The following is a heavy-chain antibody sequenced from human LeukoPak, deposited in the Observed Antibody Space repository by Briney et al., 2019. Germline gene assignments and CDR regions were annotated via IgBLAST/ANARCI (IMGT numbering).Heavy chain of an antibody. J-gene: IGHJ6*02. CDR2: IYYSGST. D-gene: IGHD3-22*01. Sequence: SETLSLTCTVSGGSISSSSSYWGWIRQPPGKGLEWIGYIYYSGSTNYNPSLKSRVTISVDTSKNQFSLKLSSVTAADTAVYYCARDTYYYDSSGYSPFYYYYGMDVWGQGTTVTVSS. V-gene: IGHV4-61*01. CDR1: GGSISSSSSY. CDR3: ARDTYYYDSSGYSPFYYYYGMDV.